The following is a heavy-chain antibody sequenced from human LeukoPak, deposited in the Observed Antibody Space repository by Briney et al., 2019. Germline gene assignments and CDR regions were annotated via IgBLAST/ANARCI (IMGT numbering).Heavy chain of an antibody. D-gene: IGHD6-19*01. CDR2: ISNSGSMI. V-gene: IGHV3-48*02. J-gene: IGHJ4*02. CDR1: GFTFSSYW. Sequence: TGGSLRLSCAASGFTFSSYWMNWARQAPGKGLEWVSYISNSGSMIYYADSVKGRFTLSRDNAKNSLYLQMNSLRDEDTAVYYCARGPISGWSADYWGQGTLVTVSS. CDR3: ARGPISGWSADY.